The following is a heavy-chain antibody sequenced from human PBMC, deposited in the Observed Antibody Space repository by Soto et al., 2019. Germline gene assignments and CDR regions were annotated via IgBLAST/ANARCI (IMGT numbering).Heavy chain of an antibody. CDR2: IYYSGST. CDR3: ARGATVTDAPDY. Sequence: QVQVQDSGPGLVNPSQALSLTCTVSGGSISSGGYYWSWIRQHPGKGLEWIGYIYYSGSTYYNPSLKSRVTISVDTSKNQFSLKLSSVTAADTAVYYCARGATVTDAPDYWGQGTLVTVSS. D-gene: IGHD4-17*01. V-gene: IGHV4-31*03. CDR1: GGSISSGGYY. J-gene: IGHJ4*02.